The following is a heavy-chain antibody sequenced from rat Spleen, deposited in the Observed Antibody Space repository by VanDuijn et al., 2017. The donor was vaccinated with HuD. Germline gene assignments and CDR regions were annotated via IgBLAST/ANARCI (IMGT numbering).Heavy chain of an antibody. J-gene: IGHJ2*01. V-gene: IGHV5-17*01. CDR2: INYDGSST. CDR1: GFTFSDYA. D-gene: IGHD1-6*01. CDR3: ARGGFFRY. Sequence: EVQLVESGGGLVQPGRSLKFSCAASGFTFSDYAMAWVRQAPTQGLEWVATINYDGSSTYYRDSVKGRFTISRDNPKSTLFLQMDSLRSEDTATYYCARGGFFRYWGQGVMVTVSS.